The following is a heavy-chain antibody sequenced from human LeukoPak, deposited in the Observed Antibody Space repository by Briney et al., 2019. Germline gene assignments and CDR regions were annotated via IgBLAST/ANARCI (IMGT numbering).Heavy chain of an antibody. CDR2: INSDGSST. Sequence: PGGSLRLSCAASGFTVSSYWMHWVRQAPGKGLVWVSRINSDGSSTYYADSVKGRFTISRDNAKNTLYLQMNSLRAEDTAVYYCASANAYFDWLRDWGQGTLVTVSS. CDR1: GFTVSSYW. CDR3: ASANAYFDWLRD. D-gene: IGHD3-9*01. V-gene: IGHV3-74*01. J-gene: IGHJ4*02.